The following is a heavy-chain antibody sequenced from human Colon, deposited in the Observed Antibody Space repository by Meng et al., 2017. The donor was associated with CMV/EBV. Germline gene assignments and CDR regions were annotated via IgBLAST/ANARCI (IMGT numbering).Heavy chain of an antibody. V-gene: IGHV1-18*01. CDR1: GSTFTSYL. Sequence: SGSTFTSYLTTWVRQAPGQGLEWMGWIYPYNGNTNYAQKLQGRVTMTTDTSTSTVYMELRSLRSDDTAVYYCARAVTSGTYYANWFDPWGQGTLVTVSS. CDR2: IYPYNGNT. CDR3: ARAVTSGTYYANWFDP. D-gene: IGHD1-26*01. J-gene: IGHJ5*02.